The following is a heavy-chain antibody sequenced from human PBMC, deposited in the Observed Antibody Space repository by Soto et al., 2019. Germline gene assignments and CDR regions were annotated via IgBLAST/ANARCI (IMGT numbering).Heavy chain of an antibody. CDR1: GDSVSSNSAA. D-gene: IGHD2-2*01. Sequence: PSQTLSLTCAISGDSVSSNSAAWNWIRQSPSRGLEWLGRTYYRSKWYNDYAVSVKSRITINPDTSKNQFSLQLNSVTPEDTAVYYCARSLGRYCSSTSCYGGFGMDVWGQGTTVTVSS. CDR3: ARSLGRYCSSTSCYGGFGMDV. J-gene: IGHJ6*02. CDR2: TYYRSKWYN. V-gene: IGHV6-1*01.